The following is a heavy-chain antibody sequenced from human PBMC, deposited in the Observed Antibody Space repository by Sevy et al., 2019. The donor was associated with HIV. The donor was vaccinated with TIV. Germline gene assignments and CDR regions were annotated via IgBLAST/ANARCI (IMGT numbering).Heavy chain of an antibody. Sequence: SETLSLTCTVSGGSVSSDFSYWNWVRQPPGKGLEYIGSISYGGTTSYNPSLKSRVTILLDTSKNHFSLKVNSVTAADTAIYYCAKRDYGDYVDYFDPWGQGTLVTVSS. J-gene: IGHJ5*02. CDR2: ISYGGTT. V-gene: IGHV4-61*03. CDR3: AKRDYGDYVDYFDP. D-gene: IGHD4-17*01. CDR1: GGSVSSDFSY.